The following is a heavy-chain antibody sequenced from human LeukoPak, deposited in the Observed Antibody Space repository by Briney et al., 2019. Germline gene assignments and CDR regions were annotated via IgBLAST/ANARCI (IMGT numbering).Heavy chain of an antibody. J-gene: IGHJ6*02. CDR1: GDSISSNY. Sequence: SETLSLTCTVSGDSISSNYWSWIRQPPGKGLEWIGYIYNSGSTNYNPSLKSRVTISVDTSKTLFSLKLSSVTAADTAVYYCARYQHNPVYYDFWSGQNYYYYGMDVWGQGTTVTVSS. CDR3: ARYQHNPVYYDFWSGQNYYYYGMDV. D-gene: IGHD3-3*01. V-gene: IGHV4-59*01. CDR2: IYNSGST.